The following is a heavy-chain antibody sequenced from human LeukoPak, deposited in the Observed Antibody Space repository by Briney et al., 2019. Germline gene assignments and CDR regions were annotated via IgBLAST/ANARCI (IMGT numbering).Heavy chain of an antibody. CDR2: IYSDNT. Sequence: GGSLRLSCTVSAFTVSSNSISWVRQAPGKGLEWVSFIYSDNTHYSDSVKGRFTISRDNSKNTLYLQMNSLRAEDTAVYYCARRAGAYSHPYDYWGQGTLVTVSS. J-gene: IGHJ4*02. V-gene: IGHV3-53*01. CDR1: AFTVSSNS. D-gene: IGHD4/OR15-4a*01. CDR3: ARRAGAYSHPYDY.